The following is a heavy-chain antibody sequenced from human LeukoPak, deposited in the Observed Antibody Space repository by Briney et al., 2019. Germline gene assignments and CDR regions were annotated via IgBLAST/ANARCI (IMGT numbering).Heavy chain of an antibody. V-gene: IGHV4-59*01. CDR2: IYYSGST. J-gene: IGHJ4*02. CDR1: VGSISSYY. Sequence: SETLSLTCTVSVGSISSYYWSWIRQPPGKGLEGVGYIYYSGSTNYNPSLKSRVTISVDPAKNQFSLKLSSVAAADTAVYYCATFGGGATTYYFDYWGQGTLVTVSS. CDR3: ATFGGGATTYYFDY. D-gene: IGHD1-26*01.